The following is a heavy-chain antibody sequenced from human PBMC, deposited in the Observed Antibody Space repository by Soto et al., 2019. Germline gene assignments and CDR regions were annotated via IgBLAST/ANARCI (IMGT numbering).Heavy chain of an antibody. J-gene: IGHJ5*02. V-gene: IGHV4-39*01. CDR1: GGSISSSSYY. CDR3: ARGQLVGNWFDP. CDR2: IYYSGST. D-gene: IGHD6-6*01. Sequence: SETLCLTCTVSGGSISSSSYYWGWIRQPPGKGLEWIGSIYYSGSTYYNPSLKSRVTISVDTSKNQFSLKLSSVTAADTAVYYCARGQLVGNWFDPWGQGTLVTVSS.